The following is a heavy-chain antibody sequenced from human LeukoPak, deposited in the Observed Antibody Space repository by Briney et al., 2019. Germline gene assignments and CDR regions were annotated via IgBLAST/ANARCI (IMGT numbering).Heavy chain of an antibody. J-gene: IGHJ6*03. V-gene: IGHV3-7*01. CDR3: ARDGATFSGYDWFYYMDV. D-gene: IGHD5-12*01. Sequence: GGSLRLSCAASGFRFNTYWMSWVRQAPGKGLEWVANIKQDGNEKYYADSVKGRFTISRDNAKNSLFLQMNSLRGEDTAVYYCARDGATFSGYDWFYYMDVWGKGTTVTVSS. CDR2: IKQDGNEK. CDR1: GFRFNTYW.